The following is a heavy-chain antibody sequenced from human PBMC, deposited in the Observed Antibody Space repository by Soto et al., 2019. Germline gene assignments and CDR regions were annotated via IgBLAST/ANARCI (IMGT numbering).Heavy chain of an antibody. CDR3: KRHRRPGSSSWYGVDY. D-gene: IGHD6-13*01. V-gene: IGHV4-59*08. CDR2: IYYTGST. Sequence: PSETLSLTCTVSGGSISSYYWSWVRQPPGRGLEWIGYIYYTGSTNYNPSVKSRVTISVDTPKNQISLELSSVTAADTAVYYCKRHRRPGSSSWYGVDYWGQGTLVTVS. CDR1: GGSISSYY. J-gene: IGHJ4*02.